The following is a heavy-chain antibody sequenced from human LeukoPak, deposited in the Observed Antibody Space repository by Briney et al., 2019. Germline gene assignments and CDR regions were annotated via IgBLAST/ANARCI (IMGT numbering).Heavy chain of an antibody. D-gene: IGHD2-2*01. J-gene: IGHJ5*02. CDR3: ARVIPSVIVVVPAATGWFDP. Sequence: SVKVSCKASGGTFSSYAISWVRQAPGQGLEWMGGIIPIFGTANYAQKFQGRVTITTDESTSTAYMELSSLRSEDTAVYYCARVIPSVIVVVPAATGWFDPWGQGTLVTVSS. V-gene: IGHV1-69*05. CDR1: GGTFSSYA. CDR2: IIPIFGTA.